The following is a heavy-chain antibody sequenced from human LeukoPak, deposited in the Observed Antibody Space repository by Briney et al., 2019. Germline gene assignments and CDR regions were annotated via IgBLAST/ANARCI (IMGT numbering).Heavy chain of an antibody. J-gene: IGHJ4*02. CDR2: IHDSGST. CDR3: ARLDAAAGRYLQFFY. D-gene: IGHD5-24*01. Sequence: SETLSLTCTVSGGSISNYYWSWIRQSPEEGLEWIGYIHDSGSTNYNPSLKSRVTISVDTSKNQFSLKLSSVTAADTAVYYCARLDAAAGRYLQFFYWGQGTLVIVSS. V-gene: IGHV4-59*08. CDR1: GGSISNYY.